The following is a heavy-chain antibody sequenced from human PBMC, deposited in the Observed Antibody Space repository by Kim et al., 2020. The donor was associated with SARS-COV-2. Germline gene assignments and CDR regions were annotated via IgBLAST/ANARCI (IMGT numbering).Heavy chain of an antibody. CDR2: INTNTGNP. D-gene: IGHD6-6*01. CDR3: ARDQIEAYSSSWYNWFDP. J-gene: IGHJ5*02. V-gene: IGHV7-4-1*02. Sequence: ASVKVSCKASGYTFTSYAMNWVRQAPGQGLEWMGWINTNTGNPTYAQGFTGRFVFSLDTSVSTAYLQISSLKAEDTAVYYCARDQIEAYSSSWYNWFDPWGQGTLVTVSS. CDR1: GYTFTSYA.